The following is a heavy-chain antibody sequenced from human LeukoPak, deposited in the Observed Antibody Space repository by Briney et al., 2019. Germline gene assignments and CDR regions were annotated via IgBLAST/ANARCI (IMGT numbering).Heavy chain of an antibody. V-gene: IGHV1-8*01. CDR3: ARVGYSSSWFAFSLVDY. CDR2: MNPNSGNT. Sequence: ASVKVSCTASGYTFTSYDINWVRQASGQGLEWMGWMNPNSGNTGYAQKFQGRVTMTRNTSISTAYMELSSLRSEDTAVYYCARVGYSSSWFAFSLVDYWGQGTLVTVSS. D-gene: IGHD6-13*01. CDR1: GYTFTSYD. J-gene: IGHJ4*02.